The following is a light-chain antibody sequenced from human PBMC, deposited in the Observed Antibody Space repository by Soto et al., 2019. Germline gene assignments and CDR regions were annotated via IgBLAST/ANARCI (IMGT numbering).Light chain of an antibody. Sequence: QSVLTQPASVSGSPGQSIAISCTGTSGDVGAYDYVSWYQHHPDKAPKLMIYEVSNRPSGVSDRFSGSKSVYTATLTISGLQAEDEADYYCASHTTSDTRVFGTGTKLPS. CDR3: ASHTTSDTRV. CDR2: EVS. CDR1: SGDVGAYDY. V-gene: IGLV2-14*01. J-gene: IGLJ1*01.